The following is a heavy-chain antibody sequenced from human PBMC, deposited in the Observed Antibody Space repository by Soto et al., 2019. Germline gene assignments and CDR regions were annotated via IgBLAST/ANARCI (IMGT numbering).Heavy chain of an antibody. CDR2: IYSSGSS. CDR3: ARFLRSYFDY. J-gene: IGHJ4*02. V-gene: IGHV4-59*01. D-gene: IGHD3-16*01. Sequence: SESLSLTCTVSGGSISSYYWSCIRQPPGKGLEWIGCIYSSGSSNYNPSLKSRVTISVGTPQNRFSLQLSSVTAADTAVYYCARFLRSYFDYWAQGTLVTVSS. CDR1: GGSISSYY.